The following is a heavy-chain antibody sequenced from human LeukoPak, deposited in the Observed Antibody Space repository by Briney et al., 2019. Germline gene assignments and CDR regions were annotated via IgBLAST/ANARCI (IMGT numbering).Heavy chain of an antibody. D-gene: IGHD3-16*01. CDR2: ISYDGSNK. V-gene: IGHV3-30-3*01. J-gene: IGHJ3*02. CDR3: ARAWGMGGALDI. Sequence: GGSLRLSCAASGFTFSSYWMSWVRQAPGKGLEWVAVISYDGSNKYYADSVKGRFTISRDNSKNTLYLQMNSLRAEDTAVYYCARAWGMGGALDIWGQGTMVTVSS. CDR1: GFTFSSYW.